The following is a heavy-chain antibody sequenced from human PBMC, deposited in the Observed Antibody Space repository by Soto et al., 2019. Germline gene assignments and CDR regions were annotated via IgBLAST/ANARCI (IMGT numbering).Heavy chain of an antibody. CDR3: ARDSTAVAGTYYYYYGMDV. Sequence: SVKVSCKASGGTFSSYAISWVRQAPGQGLEWMGGIIPIFGTANYAQKFQGRVTITADESTSTAYMELSSLRSEDTAVYYCARDSTAVAGTYYYYYGMDVWGQGTTVTVSS. CDR2: IIPIFGTA. CDR1: GGTFSSYA. J-gene: IGHJ6*02. D-gene: IGHD6-19*01. V-gene: IGHV1-69*13.